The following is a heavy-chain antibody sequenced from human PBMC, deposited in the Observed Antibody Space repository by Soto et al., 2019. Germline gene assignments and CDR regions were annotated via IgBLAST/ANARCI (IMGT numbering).Heavy chain of an antibody. Sequence: EVQLVESGGGLVQPGRSLRLSCAASGFTFDDYAMHWVRQAPGKGLEWVSGIRWNSGSIGYADSVKGRFTIARDNAKNSLYLQMNSLRAEDTALYYCAKDGTMVTLAYFEYWGQGTLVTVSS. CDR1: GFTFDDYA. CDR2: IRWNSGSI. CDR3: AKDGTMVTLAYFEY. D-gene: IGHD2-21*02. J-gene: IGHJ4*02. V-gene: IGHV3-9*01.